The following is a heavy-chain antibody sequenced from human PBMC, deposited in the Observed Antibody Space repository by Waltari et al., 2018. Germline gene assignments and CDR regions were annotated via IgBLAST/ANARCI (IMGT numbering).Heavy chain of an antibody. V-gene: IGHV5-51*03. CDR3: ASAYDGNFYWHG. Sequence: EVQLVQSGAEMKKPGESLKISCEAFGYPFTNYWIGWVRQRPGEGREGMGIILVGESNARSSPSVQGQGSISADKSLNTASLQWSSLAASDTAIYYCASAYDGNFYWHGWGQGTLVTVSP. CDR1: GYPFTNYW. J-gene: IGHJ4*02. D-gene: IGHD2-15*01. CDR2: ILVGESNA.